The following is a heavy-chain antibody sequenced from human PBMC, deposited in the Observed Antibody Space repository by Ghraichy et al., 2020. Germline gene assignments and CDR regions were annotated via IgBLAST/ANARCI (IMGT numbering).Heavy chain of an antibody. CDR1: GGSISTYY. CDR3: AKVGDGAFDI. Sequence: SETLSLTCTVSGGSISTYYWSWIRQPPGKGLEWIGYIYYSGNTNDNPSLKSRVTISVDTSKNQFSLKLSSVTAADTAVYYCAKVGDGAFDIWGQGTMVTVSS. CDR2: IYYSGNT. D-gene: IGHD3-10*01. J-gene: IGHJ3*02. V-gene: IGHV4-59*01.